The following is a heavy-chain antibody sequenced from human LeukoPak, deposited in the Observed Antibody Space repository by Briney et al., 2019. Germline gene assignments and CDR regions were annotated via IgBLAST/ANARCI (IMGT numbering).Heavy chain of an antibody. CDR3: ARDRAGYSYGTFDY. Sequence: GASVKVSCKASGYTFTSYGISWVRQAPGQGLEWMGWISAYNGNTNYAQKLQGRVTMTTDISTSTAYMELRSLRSDDTAVYYCARDRAGYSYGTFDYWGQGTLVTVSS. CDR1: GYTFTSYG. J-gene: IGHJ4*02. D-gene: IGHD5-18*01. CDR2: ISAYNGNT. V-gene: IGHV1-18*01.